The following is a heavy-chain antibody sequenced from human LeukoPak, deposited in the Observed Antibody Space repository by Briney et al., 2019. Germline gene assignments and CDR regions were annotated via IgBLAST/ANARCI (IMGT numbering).Heavy chain of an antibody. CDR1: GGTFSSYA. J-gene: IGHJ5*02. CDR3: ARPREGDCSWFDP. D-gene: IGHD2-21*02. V-gene: IGHV1-69*04. Sequence: ASVKVSCKASGGTFSSYAISWVRQAPGQGLEWMGRIIPILGIANYAQKFQGRVTITADKSTSTAYMELSSLRSEGTAVYYCARPREGDCSWFDPWGQGTLVTVSS. CDR2: IIPILGIA.